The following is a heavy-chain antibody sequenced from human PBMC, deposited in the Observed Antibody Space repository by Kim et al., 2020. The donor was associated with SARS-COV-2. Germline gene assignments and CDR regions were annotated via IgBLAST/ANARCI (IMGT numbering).Heavy chain of an antibody. CDR1: GFTFSGSA. D-gene: IGHD1-1*01. Sequence: GGSLRLSCAASGFTFSGSALHWVRQASGKGLEWVGRIRSKANGYATAYAASLKGRFTISRDDSKNTAYLQMNSLKTEDTAVYYCTSVPGTTLAFWDAFEIWGQRRMVPVSS. CDR3: TSVPGTTLAFWDAFEI. V-gene: IGHV3-73*01. CDR2: IRSKANGYAT. J-gene: IGHJ3*02.